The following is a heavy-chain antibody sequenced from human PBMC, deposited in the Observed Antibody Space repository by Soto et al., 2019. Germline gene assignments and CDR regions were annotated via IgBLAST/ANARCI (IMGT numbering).Heavy chain of an antibody. V-gene: IGHV5-51*01. CDR1: GYSFTSYW. J-gene: IGHJ6*02. CDR2: IYPGDSDT. Sequence: GESLKISCKGSGYSFTSYWIGWVRQMPGKGLEWMGIIYPGDSDTRYSPSFQGQVTISADKSISTAYLQWSSLKASDTAMYYCARHSGSWRSSGYSGVDVWGQGTTVTVSS. D-gene: IGHD3-22*01. CDR3: ARHSGSWRSSGYSGVDV.